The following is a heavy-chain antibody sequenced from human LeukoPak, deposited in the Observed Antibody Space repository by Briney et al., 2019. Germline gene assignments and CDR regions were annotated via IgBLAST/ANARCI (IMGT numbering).Heavy chain of an antibody. CDR2: PTGSGSNT. Sequence: GGSLRLSCAASGFTFSSYAMSWVRQAPGKGLQWVSSPTGSGSNTYYADSVKGRFTISRDNSKNTLYLQMNSLRAEDTAVYYCAKFVGVNVNTCFDCWGQGTLVTVSS. CDR1: GFTFSSYA. D-gene: IGHD1-26*01. V-gene: IGHV3-23*01. J-gene: IGHJ4*02. CDR3: AKFVGVNVNTCFDC.